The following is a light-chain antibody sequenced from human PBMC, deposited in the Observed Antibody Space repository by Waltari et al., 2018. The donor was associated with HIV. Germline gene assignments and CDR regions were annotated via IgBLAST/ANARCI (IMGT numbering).Light chain of an antibody. CDR2: SAS. V-gene: IGKV1-9*01. CDR3: QQQNTYPLT. J-gene: IGKJ3*01. Sequence: DILLTQSPSFLSASVGDRVTISCRANPGIRNYVAWYQQRPGRAPKLLIFSASILQEGVPSRVSASGSGTQFTLTINTLQPEDFATYYCQQQNTYPLTFGPGT. CDR1: PGIRNY.